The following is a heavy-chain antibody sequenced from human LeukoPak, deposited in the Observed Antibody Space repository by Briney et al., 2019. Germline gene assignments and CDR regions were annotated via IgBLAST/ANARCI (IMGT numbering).Heavy chain of an antibody. CDR2: IKQDGSEK. J-gene: IGHJ4*02. D-gene: IGHD2-15*01. V-gene: IGHV3-7*03. CDR1: GFTFSSYW. Sequence: PGGSLRPSCAASGFTFSSYWMSWVRQAPGKGLEWVANIKQDGSEKYYVDSVKGRFTISRDNAKNSLYLQMNSLRAEDTAVYYRAREVGYCSGGSCYFGFDYWGQGTLVTVSS. CDR3: AREVGYCSGGSCYFGFDY.